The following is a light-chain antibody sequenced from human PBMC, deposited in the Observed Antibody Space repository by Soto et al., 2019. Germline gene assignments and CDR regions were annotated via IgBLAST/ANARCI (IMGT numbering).Light chain of an antibody. V-gene: IGLV1-40*01. CDR1: RSNIGAGFD. Sequence: QLVLTQPPSVSGAPGQRVTISCTGTRSNIGAGFDVHWYQQLPGTAPKLLIYDNNHRPSGVPDRFSGSKSGTSASLAITGLQAEDEADYYCQSYDSSLSASVFGGGTKLTVL. CDR2: DNN. CDR3: QSYDSSLSASV. J-gene: IGLJ3*02.